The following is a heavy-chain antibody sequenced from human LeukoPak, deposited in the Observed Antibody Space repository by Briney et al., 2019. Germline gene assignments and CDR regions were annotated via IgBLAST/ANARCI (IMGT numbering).Heavy chain of an antibody. Sequence: GGSLRLSCAASGFTFSSYAMSWVRQAPGKGLEWVSAISGSGGSTCYADSVKGRFTISRDNSKNTLYLQMNSLRAEDTAVYYCAKEYGSGSYYSLLGIFDYWGQGTLVTVSS. D-gene: IGHD3-10*01. CDR2: ISGSGGST. J-gene: IGHJ4*02. CDR1: GFTFSSYA. V-gene: IGHV3-23*01. CDR3: AKEYGSGSYYSLLGIFDY.